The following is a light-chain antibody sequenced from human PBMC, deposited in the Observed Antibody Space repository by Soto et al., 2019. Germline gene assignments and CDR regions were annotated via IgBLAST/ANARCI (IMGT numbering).Light chain of an antibody. J-gene: IGKJ4*01. Sequence: DIQMTQSPSSLSASVGDRVTITCRASQSISTYLHWYQQKPGKAPNLLIYAASTLRSVVPSRCSGSGSATAFTLPISSLQPEDFATYFCHQGYSNPLTVGGGTKLDI. V-gene: IGKV1-39*01. CDR3: HQGYSNPLT. CDR1: QSISTY. CDR2: AAS.